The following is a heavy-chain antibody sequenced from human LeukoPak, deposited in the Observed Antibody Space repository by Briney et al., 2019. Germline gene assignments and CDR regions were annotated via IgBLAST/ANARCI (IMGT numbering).Heavy chain of an antibody. V-gene: IGHV3-23*01. CDR2: ISGSGGGT. D-gene: IGHD3-22*01. Sequence: GGSLRLSCAVSGITLSNYGMSWGRQAPGKGLELVAGISGSGGGTNYADSVKGRFTISRDNPKNTLYLQMNSLRAEDKAVYFCAKRGVVIRVILVGFHKEAYYFDSWGQGALVTVSS. CDR1: GITLSNYG. CDR3: AKRGVVIRVILVGFHKEAYYFDS. J-gene: IGHJ4*02.